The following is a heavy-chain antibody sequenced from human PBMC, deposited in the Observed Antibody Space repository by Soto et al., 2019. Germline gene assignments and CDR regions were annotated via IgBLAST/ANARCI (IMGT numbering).Heavy chain of an antibody. Sequence: VQLQQSGPGLVKPSQTLSLTCALSGDSISTNNVAWNWIRQSPSGGLEWLGRTGYTSKWYNDYAVSVRSRITINPDTSKNQFSLQLNTVTLDDTAVYYCAREKYSAFDYWGQGTLVTVSS. V-gene: IGHV6-1*01. D-gene: IGHD5-18*01. CDR1: GDSISTNNVA. J-gene: IGHJ4*02. CDR2: TGYTSKWYN. CDR3: AREKYSAFDY.